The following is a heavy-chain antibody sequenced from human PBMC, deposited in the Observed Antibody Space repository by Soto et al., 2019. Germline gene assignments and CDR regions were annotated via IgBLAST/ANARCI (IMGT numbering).Heavy chain of an antibody. Sequence: EVQLVESGGGLVQPGGSLRLSCAVSAFTVSSNYMNWVRQAPGKGLEWVSVIYSGGDTYYADSVKDRFTISRDNSKNTRYLQMNSLRAGDTAVYYCARGGRGGGGFDPWGQGTLVTVSS. D-gene: IGHD3-10*01. J-gene: IGHJ5*02. CDR3: ARGGRGGGGFDP. CDR1: AFTVSSNY. CDR2: IYSGGDT. V-gene: IGHV3-66*01.